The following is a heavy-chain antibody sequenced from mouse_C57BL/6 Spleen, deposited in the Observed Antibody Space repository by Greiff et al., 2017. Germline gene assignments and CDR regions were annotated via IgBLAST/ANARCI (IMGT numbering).Heavy chain of an antibody. CDR1: GYAFTNYL. V-gene: IGHV1-54*01. CDR3: AVYYDYDWGFAY. J-gene: IGHJ3*01. D-gene: IGHD2-4*01. CDR2: INPGSGGT. Sequence: QVQLQQSGAELVRPGTSVKVSCKASGYAFTNYLLEWVKQRPGQGLEWIGVINPGSGGTNYNEKFKGKATLTADKSSSTAYMQLSSLTSEDSAVYFCAVYYDYDWGFAYWGQGTLVTVSA.